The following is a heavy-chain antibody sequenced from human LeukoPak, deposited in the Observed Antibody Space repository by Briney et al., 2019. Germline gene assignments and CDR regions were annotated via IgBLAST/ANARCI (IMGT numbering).Heavy chain of an antibody. CDR2: INPSGGST. Sequence: ASVKVSCKASGYTFTSYYMHWVRQAPGQGLEWVGIINPSGGSTSYAQKFQGRVTMTRDTSTSTVYMELSSLRSEDTAVYYCARDFKPTYDFWSGSDYWGQGTLVTVSS. D-gene: IGHD3-3*01. J-gene: IGHJ4*02. V-gene: IGHV1-46*01. CDR3: ARDFKPTYDFWSGSDY. CDR1: GYTFTSYY.